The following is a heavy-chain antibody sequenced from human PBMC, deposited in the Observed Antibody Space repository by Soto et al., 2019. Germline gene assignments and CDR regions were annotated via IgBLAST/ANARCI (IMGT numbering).Heavy chain of an antibody. CDR2: ISPYNDLT. Sequence: QVQLAQSTGEVKKPGASVRVSCKATGYTFIRYGIAWVRQAPGQGFEWMGWISPYNDLTVYAQKFQGRVTMTADTSTRTVYMNLRGLKSDDTAVYYCARGGYYDNSWGKLSHYGLDVWGQGTSVSVSS. D-gene: IGHD3-16*01. CDR3: ARGGYYDNSWGKLSHYGLDV. J-gene: IGHJ6*02. CDR1: GYTFIRYG. V-gene: IGHV1-18*01.